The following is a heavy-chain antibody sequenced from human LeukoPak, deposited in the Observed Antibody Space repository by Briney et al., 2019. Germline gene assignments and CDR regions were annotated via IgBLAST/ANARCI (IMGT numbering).Heavy chain of an antibody. V-gene: IGHV3-7*04. CDR3: ARDPAVLDYFDS. Sequence: PGGSLRLSCAASGFTFSRYWMSWVRQAPGKGLEWVANIKQDGSEKYYVDSVKGRFTISRDNGKNLLFLQMNSLRAEDTAVYYCARDPAVLDYFDSWGQGTLVTVSS. CDR2: IKQDGSEK. D-gene: IGHD6-13*01. J-gene: IGHJ4*02. CDR1: GFTFSRYW.